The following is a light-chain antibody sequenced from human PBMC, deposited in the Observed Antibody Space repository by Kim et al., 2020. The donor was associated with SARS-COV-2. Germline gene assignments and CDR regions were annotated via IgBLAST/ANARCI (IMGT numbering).Light chain of an antibody. CDR1: QDIKNH. Sequence: SATVGERVTLTCQASQDIKNHLNWYQQKPGKAPKVLIYDVANLETGVPSRFSGSGSGTDFTFTISSLQPEDIATYYCQQYENKLTFGGGTKVDIK. V-gene: IGKV1-33*01. CDR2: DVA. CDR3: QQYENKLT. J-gene: IGKJ4*01.